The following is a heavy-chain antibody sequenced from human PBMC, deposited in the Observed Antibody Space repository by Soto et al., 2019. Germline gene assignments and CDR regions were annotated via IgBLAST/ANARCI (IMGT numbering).Heavy chain of an antibody. D-gene: IGHD3-3*01. CDR1: GYTFTSYG. CDR3: ARVYYDFWSGYYRGGDYFDY. J-gene: IGHJ4*02. CDR2: ISAYNGNT. V-gene: IGHV1-18*01. Sequence: ASVKVSCKASGYTFTSYGISWVRQAPGQGLEWMGWISAYNGNTNHAQKLQGRVTMTTDTSTGTAYMELRSLRSDDTAVYYCARVYYDFWSGYYRGGDYFDYWGQGTLVTVSS.